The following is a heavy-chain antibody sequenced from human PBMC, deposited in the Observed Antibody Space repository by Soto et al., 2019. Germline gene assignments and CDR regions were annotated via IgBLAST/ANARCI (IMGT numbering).Heavy chain of an antibody. CDR2: LSGSGENS. CDR3: AKVLGGNRGYCSSPSCLFNALDY. V-gene: IGHV3-23*01. Sequence: PGGSLRLSCVVYGFNFSTYAMNWFRQAPGKGLEWVSTLSGSGENSYYEDSVKGRFTISRDISKNTLYLQMNSLRAEDTAVYYCAKVLGGNRGYCSSPSCLFNALDYWGQGTLVTVSS. J-gene: IGHJ4*02. D-gene: IGHD2-2*03. CDR1: GFNFSTYA.